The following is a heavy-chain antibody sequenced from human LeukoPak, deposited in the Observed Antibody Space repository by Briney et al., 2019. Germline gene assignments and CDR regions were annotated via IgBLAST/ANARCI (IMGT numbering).Heavy chain of an antibody. CDR3: AKESPYYDILTGYYKALDY. CDR1: GFAFSSYA. D-gene: IGHD3-9*01. J-gene: IGHJ4*02. CDR2: ISGSGGST. V-gene: IGHV3-23*01. Sequence: GGSLRLSCAASGFAFSSYAMSWVRQAPGKGLEWVSAISGSGGSTYYADSVKGRFTISRDNSKNTLYLQMNSLRAEDTAVYYCAKESPYYDILTGYYKALDYWGQGTLVTVSS.